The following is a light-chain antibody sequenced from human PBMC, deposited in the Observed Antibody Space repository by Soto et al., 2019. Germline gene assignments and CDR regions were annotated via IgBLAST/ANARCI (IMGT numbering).Light chain of an antibody. CDR1: QSVSSD. CDR2: SAS. J-gene: IGKJ1*01. V-gene: IGKV3-15*01. Sequence: EIMMSQSPATLSVTPGERATLSCRASQSVSSDLAWYHQKPGQAPRLLIYSASTRATGIPARFSGSGSGTEFTLTINSLQSEDFAVYYCQQYNNWPRTFGQGTMVDVK. CDR3: QQYNNWPRT.